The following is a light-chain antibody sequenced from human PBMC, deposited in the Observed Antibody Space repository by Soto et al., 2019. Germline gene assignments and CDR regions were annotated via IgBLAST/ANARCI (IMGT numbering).Light chain of an antibody. J-gene: IGKJ4*01. Sequence: EIVLTQSPATLSLSPGERVTLSCRASQSVASLLAWYQQKPGQAPRLLIYDVSNRATGIPARFSGSGSGTDFTLTISRLEPEDFAVYYCQQYGSSPVTFGGGTKVEI. CDR2: DVS. CDR3: QQYGSSPVT. CDR1: QSVASL. V-gene: IGKV3-11*01.